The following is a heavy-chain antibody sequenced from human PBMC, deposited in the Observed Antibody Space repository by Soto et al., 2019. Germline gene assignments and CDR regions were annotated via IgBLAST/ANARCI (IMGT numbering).Heavy chain of an antibody. CDR1: GGTFSSYA. V-gene: IGHV1-69*01. CDR2: IIPIFGTA. D-gene: IGHD4-17*01. CDR3: ARAKGEDYGHYTRPYHFDY. Sequence: QVQLVQSGAEVKKPGSSVKVSCKASGGTFSSYAISWVRQAPGQGLEWMGGIIPIFGTANYAQKYQGRDTITADESTSTAYMEQSSLRSEDTAVYYCARAKGEDYGHYTRPYHFDYWGQGTPVTVSS. J-gene: IGHJ4*02.